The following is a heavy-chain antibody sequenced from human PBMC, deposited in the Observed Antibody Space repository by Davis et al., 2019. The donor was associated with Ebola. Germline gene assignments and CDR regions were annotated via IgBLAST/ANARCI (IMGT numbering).Heavy chain of an antibody. J-gene: IGHJ4*02. CDR1: GGSISSSSYY. CDR2: IYYSGST. V-gene: IGHV4-39*01. CDR3: ARLGYDSSGYLDY. Sequence: PSETLSLTCTVSGGSISSSSYYWGWIRQPPGKGLEWIGSIYYSGSTYYNPSLKSRVTISVDTSKNQFPLKLSSVTAADTAVYYCARLGYDSSGYLDYWGQGTLVTVSS. D-gene: IGHD3-22*01.